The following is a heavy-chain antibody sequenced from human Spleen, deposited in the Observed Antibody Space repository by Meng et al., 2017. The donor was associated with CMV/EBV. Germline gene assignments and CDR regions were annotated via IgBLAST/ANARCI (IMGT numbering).Heavy chain of an antibody. CDR1: GGTFSSRT. J-gene: IGHJ6*02. Sequence: SVKVSCKASGGTFSSRTINWVRQAPGQGLEWMGGIIPMLHIADVPQGRVTISADKSTNTAYMELNSLTSEDSAVYFCARGWGLGQQVTSGLDVWGQGTTVTVSS. CDR2: IIPMLHIA. CDR3: ARGWGLGQQVTSGLDV. D-gene: IGHD2-21*01. V-gene: IGHV1-69*10.